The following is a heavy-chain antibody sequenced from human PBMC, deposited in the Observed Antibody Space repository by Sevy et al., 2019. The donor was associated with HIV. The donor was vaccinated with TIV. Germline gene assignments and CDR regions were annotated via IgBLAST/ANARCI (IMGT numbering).Heavy chain of an antibody. Sequence: SETLSLTCAVYGGSFSGYYWSWIRQPPGKGLEWIGEINHSGSTNYNPSLKSRVTISVDTSTNQFSLKLSSVTAADTAGYYCARAHKQYSYCSSTSCYNVGDHPERYNWFDPWGQGTLVTVSS. D-gene: IGHD2-2*02. CDR2: INHSGST. V-gene: IGHV4-34*01. CDR1: GGSFSGYY. J-gene: IGHJ5*02. CDR3: ARAHKQYSYCSSTSCYNVGDHPERYNWFDP.